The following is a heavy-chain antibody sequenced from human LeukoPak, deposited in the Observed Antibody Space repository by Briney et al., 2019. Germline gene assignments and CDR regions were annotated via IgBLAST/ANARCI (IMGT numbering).Heavy chain of an antibody. CDR2: IYYSGST. D-gene: IGHD6-13*01. CDR1: GGSISSGGYY. J-gene: IGHJ1*01. V-gene: IGHV4-61*08. CDR3: ARGDSSSWYLGPVQH. Sequence: SETLSLTCTVSGGSISSGGYYWSWIRQHPGKGLEWIGYIYYSGSTNYNPSLKSRVTISVDTSKNQFSLKLSSVTAADTAVYYCARGDSSSWYLGPVQHWGQGTLVTVSS.